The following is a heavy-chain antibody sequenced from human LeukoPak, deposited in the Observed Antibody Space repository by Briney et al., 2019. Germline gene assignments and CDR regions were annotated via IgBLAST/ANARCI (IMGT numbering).Heavy chain of an antibody. CDR1: GGSFSGYY. J-gene: IGHJ6*02. D-gene: IGHD1-7*01. CDR3: ARGRYNWNYVPYYYYGMDV. V-gene: IGHV4-34*01. Sequence: KALETLSLTCAVYGGSFSGYYWSWIRQPPGKGLEWIGEINHSGSTNYNPSLKSRVTISVDTSKNQFSLKLSSVTAADTAVYYCARGRYNWNYVPYYYYGMDVWGQGTTVTVSS. CDR2: INHSGST.